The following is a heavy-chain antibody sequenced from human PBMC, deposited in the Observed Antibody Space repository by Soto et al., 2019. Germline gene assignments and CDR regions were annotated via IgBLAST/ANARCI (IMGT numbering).Heavy chain of an antibody. CDR3: AKVPHLNSDHYD. J-gene: IGHJ1*01. CDR1: GFTFISYA. Sequence: GGSLRLSWAASGFTFISYAMSWVRQAPGKGLEWVSGIRSNGGSTYYAESVKGRLTISRDNTKNTLYLQMNTLRAEDTAVYYCAKVPHLNSDHYDWGKGTLVPVYS. V-gene: IGHV3-23*01. D-gene: IGHD3-16*01. CDR2: IRSNGGST.